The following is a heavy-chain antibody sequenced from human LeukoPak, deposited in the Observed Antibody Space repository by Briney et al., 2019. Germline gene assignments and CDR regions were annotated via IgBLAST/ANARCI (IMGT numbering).Heavy chain of an antibody. CDR3: ARVMGAANCDY. CDR2: INGSGKT. Sequence: SETLSLTCAVSGGSFSAFHWTWIRQPPGQGLEWIGEINGSGKTNYNPSLKSRVTISVDTSKNQFSLKMTSVTAADTAVYYCARVMGAANCDYWGQGTLVTVSS. J-gene: IGHJ4*02. V-gene: IGHV4-34*01. CDR1: GGSFSAFH. D-gene: IGHD1-26*01.